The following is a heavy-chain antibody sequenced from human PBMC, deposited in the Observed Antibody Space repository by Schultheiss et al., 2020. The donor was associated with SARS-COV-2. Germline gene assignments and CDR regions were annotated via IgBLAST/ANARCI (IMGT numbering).Heavy chain of an antibody. CDR1: GFTFDDYA. J-gene: IGHJ4*02. CDR2: ISGSGSTI. Sequence: GGSLRLSCAASGFTFDDYAMHWVRQAPGKGLEWVSAISGSGSTIYYADSVKGRFTISRDNAKNSLYLQMNSLRAEDTAVYYCARVGRVDDYWGQGTLVTVSS. V-gene: IGHV3-48*03. D-gene: IGHD3-10*01. CDR3: ARVGRVDDY.